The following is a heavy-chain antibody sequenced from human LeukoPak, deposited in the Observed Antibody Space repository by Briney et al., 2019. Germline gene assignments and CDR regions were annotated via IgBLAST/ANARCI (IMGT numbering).Heavy chain of an antibody. CDR1: GFTFSSYA. CDR2: ISGSGGST. V-gene: IGHV3-23*01. CDR3: AKAGCGGDCYPPYYFDY. D-gene: IGHD2-21*02. J-gene: IGHJ4*02. Sequence: GGSLRPSCAASGFTFSSYAMSWVRQAPGKGLEWVSAISGSGGSTYYADSVKGRFTISRDNSKNTLYLQMNSLRAEDTAVYYCAKAGCGGDCYPPYYFDYWGQGTLVTVSS.